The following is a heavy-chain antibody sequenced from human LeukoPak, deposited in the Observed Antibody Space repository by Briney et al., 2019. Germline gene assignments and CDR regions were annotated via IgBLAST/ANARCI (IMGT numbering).Heavy chain of an antibody. J-gene: IGHJ6*03. V-gene: IGHV4-34*01. CDR1: GGSFSDYS. D-gene: IGHD3-9*01. Sequence: SETLSLTCAVYGGSFSDYSWTWIRQAPGVGLEWIGEINHNGGTNHNPSLVSRVIMSVDTSKNQFSLKVSSVTAADTAVYYCARVAYRYSINDWSRTGLGAYATKYYYYMDVWGKGTTVTVSS. CDR2: INHNGGT. CDR3: ARVAYRYSINDWSRTGLGAYATKYYYYMDV.